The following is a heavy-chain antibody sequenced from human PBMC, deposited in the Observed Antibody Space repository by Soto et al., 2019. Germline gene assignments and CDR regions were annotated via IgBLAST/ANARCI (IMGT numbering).Heavy chain of an antibody. D-gene: IGHD6-13*01. CDR3: ARPNVRAAAATPGDYYYGMDV. CDR2: IYYSGST. CDR1: GGSISSSSYY. J-gene: IGHJ6*02. Sequence: SETLSLTCTVSGGSISSSSYYWGWIRQPPGKGLEWIGSIYYSGSTYYNPSLKSRVTISVDTSKNQFSLKLSSVTAADTAVYYCARPNVRAAAATPGDYYYGMDVWGQGTTVTVSS. V-gene: IGHV4-39*01.